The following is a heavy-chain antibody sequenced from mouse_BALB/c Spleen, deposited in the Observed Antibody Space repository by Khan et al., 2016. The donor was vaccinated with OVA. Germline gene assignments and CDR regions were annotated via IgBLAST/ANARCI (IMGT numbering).Heavy chain of an antibody. CDR3: TRAYYRYDGYYAMDY. Sequence: QVQLKQSGPGLVAPSQCLSITCTVSGFSLSRYNVHWVRQPPGKGLEWLGMIWGGGGTDYTSALKSRLSISKDDSKRQVFLKMNSLQTDDTAMYYCTRAYYRYDGYYAMDYWGQGISVTVSS. CDR1: GFSLSRYN. D-gene: IGHD2-14*01. J-gene: IGHJ4*01. V-gene: IGHV2-6-4*01. CDR2: IWGGGGT.